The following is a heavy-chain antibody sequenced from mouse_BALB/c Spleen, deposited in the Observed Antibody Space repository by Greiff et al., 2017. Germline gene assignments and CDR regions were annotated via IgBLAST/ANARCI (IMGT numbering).Heavy chain of an antibody. V-gene: IGHV2-9*02. CDR2: IWAGGST. J-gene: IGHJ3*01. CDR3: AREGYYGSSYSWFAY. CDR1: GFSLTSYG. D-gene: IGHD1-1*01. Sequence: VQLQESGPGLVAPSQSLSITCTVSGFSLTSYGVHWVRQPPGKGLEWLGVIWAGGSTNYNSALMSRLSISKDNSKSQVFLKMNSLQTDDTAMYYCAREGYYGSSYSWFAYWGQGTLVTVSA.